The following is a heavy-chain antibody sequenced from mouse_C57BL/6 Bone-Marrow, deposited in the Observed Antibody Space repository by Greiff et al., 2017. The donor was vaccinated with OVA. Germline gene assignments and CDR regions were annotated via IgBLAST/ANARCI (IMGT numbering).Heavy chain of an antibody. CDR3: AREDYGSSYPWWYFDV. Sequence: VQGVESGAELVKPGASVKVSCKASGYTFTSYWMHWVKQRPGQGLEWIGRIHPSDSDTNYNQKFKGKATLTVDKSSSTAYMELRSLTSEDSAVYFCAREDYGSSYPWWYFDVWGTGTTVTVSS. CDR1: GYTFTSYW. D-gene: IGHD1-1*01. CDR2: IHPSDSDT. J-gene: IGHJ1*03. V-gene: IGHV1-74*01.